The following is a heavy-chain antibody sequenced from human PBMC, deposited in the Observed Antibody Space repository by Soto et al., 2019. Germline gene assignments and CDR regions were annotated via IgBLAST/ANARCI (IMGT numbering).Heavy chain of an antibody. D-gene: IGHD6-19*01. Sequence: PGGALRLSCAASGFTFSCYGMGWVRQVPGKGLEWVSGISVSGGNTSYADSVKGRFTISRDNSKTTLYLQMNSLRAEDTAVYYCAKDLKAGPYYYYGMDVWGQVTTVTVSS. CDR1: GFTFSCYG. CDR3: AKDLKAGPYYYYGMDV. CDR2: ISVSGGNT. V-gene: IGHV3-23*01. J-gene: IGHJ6*02.